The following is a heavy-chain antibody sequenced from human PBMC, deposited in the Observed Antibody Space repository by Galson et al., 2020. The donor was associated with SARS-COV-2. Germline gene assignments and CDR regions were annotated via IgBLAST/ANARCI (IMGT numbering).Heavy chain of an antibody. CDR1: GGSISSYY. Sequence: ASETLSLTCTVSGGSISSYYWSWIRQPPGKGLEWIGYIYNSGSTNYNPSLKSRVTISVDTSKNQFSLKLSSVTAADTAVYYCARDSTRAFDVWGQGTMVTVSS. CDR3: ARDSTRAFDV. V-gene: IGHV4-59*01. J-gene: IGHJ3*01. CDR2: IYNSGST.